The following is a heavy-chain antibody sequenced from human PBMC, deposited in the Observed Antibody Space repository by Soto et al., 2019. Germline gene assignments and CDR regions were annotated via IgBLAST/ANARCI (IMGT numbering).Heavy chain of an antibody. CDR1: GGSFSGYY. Sequence: PSETLSLTCAVYGGSFSGYYWSWIRQPPGKGLEWSGEINHSGSTNYNPPLKSRVTISVDTNKNHFSLNLSSVTAADTAVYYCARGADRSLSDWFDPWGKGTLVTVPP. D-gene: IGHD2-15*01. V-gene: IGHV4-34*01. J-gene: IGHJ5*02. CDR3: ARGADRSLSDWFDP. CDR2: INHSGST.